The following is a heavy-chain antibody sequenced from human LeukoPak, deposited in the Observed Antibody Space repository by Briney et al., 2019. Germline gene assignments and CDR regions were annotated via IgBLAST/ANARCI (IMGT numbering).Heavy chain of an antibody. CDR2: ITGNSNYI. V-gene: IGHV3-21*01. Sequence: GGSLRLSCAASGFTFSIYSINWVRQAPGKGLEWVSFITGNSNYIYYADSVKGRFTISRDNAKNSLYLQMNSLRVEDTAVYYCASGNIAAAGTYWGQGTLVTVSS. J-gene: IGHJ4*02. D-gene: IGHD6-13*01. CDR3: ASGNIAAAGTY. CDR1: GFTFSIYS.